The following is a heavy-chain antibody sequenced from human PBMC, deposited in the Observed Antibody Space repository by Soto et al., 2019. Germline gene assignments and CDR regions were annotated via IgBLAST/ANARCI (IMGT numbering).Heavy chain of an antibody. CDR2: ISAYNGNT. CDR3: ARDSPLWSQTMNWFDP. J-gene: IGHJ5*02. D-gene: IGHD2-21*01. V-gene: IGHV1-18*01. Sequence: ASVKVSCKASGYTFTSYGISWVRQAPGQGLEWMGWISAYNGNTNYAQKLQGRVTMTTDTSTSTAYMELRSLRSDDTAVYYCARDSPLWSQTMNWFDPWGQGTLVTVSS. CDR1: GYTFTSYG.